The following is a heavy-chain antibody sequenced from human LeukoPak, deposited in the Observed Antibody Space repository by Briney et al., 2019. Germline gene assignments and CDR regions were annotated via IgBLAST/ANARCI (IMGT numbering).Heavy chain of an antibody. Sequence: GASVKVSRKASGYTFTAYYIHWLRQAPGQGGEWMGWINPHSDVTNYAQNFHGRVTMTRDTSISTVYMELSRLTSDDTAVFYCARAVGCSSSGCDWNDYWGQGTQVTVSS. J-gene: IGHJ4*02. CDR3: ARAVGCSSSGCDWNDY. CDR2: INPHSDVT. D-gene: IGHD2-2*01. CDR1: GYTFTAYY. V-gene: IGHV1-2*02.